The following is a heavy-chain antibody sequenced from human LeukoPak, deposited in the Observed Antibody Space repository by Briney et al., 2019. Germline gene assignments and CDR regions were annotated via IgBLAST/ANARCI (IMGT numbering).Heavy chain of an antibody. CDR1: GFTFSVYA. V-gene: IGHV3-23*01. CDR2: ISGSGGST. D-gene: IGHD2-2*01. J-gene: IGHJ4*02. Sequence: GGSLRLSCAASGFTFSVYAMSWVRQAPGKGLEWVSTISGSGGSTYYPDSVKGRFTISRDNSKNTPYLQMNSLRAEDTAVYYCAKDRVVPAATYQWGQGTLVTVS. CDR3: AKDRVVPAATYQ.